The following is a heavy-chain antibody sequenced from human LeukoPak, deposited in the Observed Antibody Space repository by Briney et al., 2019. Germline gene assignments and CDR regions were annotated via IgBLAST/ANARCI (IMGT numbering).Heavy chain of an antibody. CDR3: ARLVGARGYAY. CDR2: IYYSGST. J-gene: IGHJ4*02. V-gene: IGHV4-59*12. D-gene: IGHD1-26*01. Sequence: SETLSLTCTVSGGSISTYYGNWIRQAPGKGLEWIGYIYYSGSTNYNPSLKSRVTISVDTSKNQFSLKLSSVTAADTAVYYCARLVGARGYAYWGQGTLVTVSS. CDR1: GGSISTYY.